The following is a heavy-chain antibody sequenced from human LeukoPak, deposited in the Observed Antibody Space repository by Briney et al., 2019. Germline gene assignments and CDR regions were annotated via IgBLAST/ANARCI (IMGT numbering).Heavy chain of an antibody. CDR3: ARVSGYDFWSGYLRGYYYYGMDV. D-gene: IGHD3-3*01. CDR1: GFTFSSYA. J-gene: IGHJ6*02. CDR2: ISYDGSNK. V-gene: IGHV3-30-3*01. Sequence: PGGSLRLSCAASGFTFSSYAMHWVRQAPGKGLEWVAVISYDGSNKYYADSVKGRFTISRDNSKNTLYLQMNSLRAEDTAVYYCARVSGYDFWSGYLRGYYYYGMDVWGQGTTVTVSS.